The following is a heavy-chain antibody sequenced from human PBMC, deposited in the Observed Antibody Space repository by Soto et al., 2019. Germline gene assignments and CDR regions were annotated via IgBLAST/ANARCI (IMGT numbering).Heavy chain of an antibody. CDR2: ISSSGVYT. V-gene: IGHV3-11*05. Sequence: QEQLVESGGGLVNPGGSLTLSCAVPGFTFSDYYMNWIRQAPGKGLEWVSHISSSGVYTHYADSVKGRFTISRDNAKNSLYLQMNSLRAEDTAIYYCARAASYGGLDSWGQGTLVTVSS. CDR1: GFTFSDYY. CDR3: ARAASYGGLDS. D-gene: IGHD3-10*01. J-gene: IGHJ4*02.